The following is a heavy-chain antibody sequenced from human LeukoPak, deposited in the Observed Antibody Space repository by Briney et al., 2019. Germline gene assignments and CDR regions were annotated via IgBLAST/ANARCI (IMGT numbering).Heavy chain of an antibody. CDR1: GASISSASYY. J-gene: IGHJ4*02. D-gene: IGHD2-21*02. V-gene: IGHV4-61*02. CDR3: ARSPRRVTATIYFDY. CDR2: IYISGST. Sequence: PSGTLSLTCAVSGASISSASYYWSWIRQPAGKGLEWIGRIYISGSTNYNPSLKSRVTISVDTSKNHFSLKLSSVTAADAAVYYCARSPRRVTATIYFDYWGQGTLVTASS.